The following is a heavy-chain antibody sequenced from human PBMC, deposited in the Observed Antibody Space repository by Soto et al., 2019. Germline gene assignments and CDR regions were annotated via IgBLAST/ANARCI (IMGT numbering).Heavy chain of an antibody. CDR3: ASLLPTPDHSD. CDR1: GFPFSSYS. V-gene: IGHV3-21*04. J-gene: IGHJ4*02. Sequence: GSLRLSCAASGFPFSSYSMNWVRQAPGKGLEWVSSISSSSSYIYYAQKFQGRVTITADKSTSTAYMELSSLRSEDTAVYYCASLLPTPDHSDWGQGTLVTVSS. CDR2: ISSSSSYI. D-gene: IGHD3-22*01.